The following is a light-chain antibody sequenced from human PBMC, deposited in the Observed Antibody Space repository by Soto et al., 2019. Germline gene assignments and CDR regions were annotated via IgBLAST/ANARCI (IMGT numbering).Light chain of an antibody. J-gene: IGLJ2*01. CDR1: SSNIGAGYG. CDR3: QSYDSHLSGSL. Sequence: QSVLTQPPSVSGAPGQRVTISCAGTSSNIGAGYGVHWYQQLPGRAPKLLIHNYVNRPSGVPDRFSGSKSGTSASLAITGLPGDDEGDYYCQSYDSHLSGSLFGGGTKVTVL. CDR2: NYV. V-gene: IGLV1-40*01.